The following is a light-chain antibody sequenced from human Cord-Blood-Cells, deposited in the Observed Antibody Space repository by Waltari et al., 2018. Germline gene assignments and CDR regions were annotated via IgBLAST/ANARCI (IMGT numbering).Light chain of an antibody. CDR1: SPHIGSNY. Sequence: QSVLTQPPSASGTPGQRVTISCSGTSPHIGSNYVYWYQQLPGTAPKLLIYRNTQRPSGVPDRFSGSKSGTSASLAISGLRSEDEADYYCAAWDDSLSGPVFGGGTKLTVL. CDR3: AAWDDSLSGPV. J-gene: IGLJ3*02. CDR2: RNT. V-gene: IGLV1-47*01.